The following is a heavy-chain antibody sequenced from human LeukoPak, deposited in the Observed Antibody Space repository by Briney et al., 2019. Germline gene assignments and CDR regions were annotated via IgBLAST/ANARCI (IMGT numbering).Heavy chain of an antibody. D-gene: IGHD2-2*01. CDR3: ATGPYAGFEM. V-gene: IGHV3-74*01. Sequence: GGSLRLSCAASGFTFTKFLMHWVRQAPGRGLLWVSRVKDDGISTLYADSVKGRLTISRDNAKNTLYLQMNSLRADDTALYHCATGPYAGFEMWGQGTMVTVSS. CDR2: VKDDGIST. J-gene: IGHJ3*02. CDR1: GFTFTKFL.